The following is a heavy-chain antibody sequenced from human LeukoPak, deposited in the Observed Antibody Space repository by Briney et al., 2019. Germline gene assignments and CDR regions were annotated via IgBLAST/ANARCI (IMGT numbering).Heavy chain of an antibody. V-gene: IGHV4-39*01. J-gene: IGHJ4*02. CDR3: ARLTVSLWFGAHPYYFDY. CDR2: IYYSGST. CDR1: GGSISSSSYY. D-gene: IGHD3-10*01. Sequence: SETLSLTCTVSGGSISSSSYYWGWIRQPPGKGLEWIGSIYYSGSTYYNPSLKSRVTISVDTSKNQFSLKLSSVTAADTAVYYCARLTVSLWFGAHPYYFDYWGQGTLVTVSS.